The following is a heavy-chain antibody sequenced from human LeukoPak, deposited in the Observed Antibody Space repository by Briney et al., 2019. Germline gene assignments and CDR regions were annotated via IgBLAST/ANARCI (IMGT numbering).Heavy chain of an antibody. V-gene: IGHV4-59*01. CDR3: ARGWGFFDS. CDR2: IYYSGST. J-gene: IGHJ4*02. D-gene: IGHD7-27*01. Sequence: TSETLPRTCTVSGDSISNYYWTWIRQPPGKGLEWIGHIYYSGSTNYNPSLNSRVSISVDTSKNHFSLSLSSVTAADSAVYYCARGWGFFDSWGQGAQVTVSS. CDR1: GDSISNYY.